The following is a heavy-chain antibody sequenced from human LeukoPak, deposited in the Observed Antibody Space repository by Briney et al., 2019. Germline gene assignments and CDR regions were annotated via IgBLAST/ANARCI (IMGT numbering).Heavy chain of an antibody. V-gene: IGHV4-4*09. D-gene: IGHD3-10*01. CDR2: YHNSGTT. CDR3: GIGSYPCQY. CDR1: SGSIGSYY. Sequence: ADTLSLTCSLSSGSIGSYYWSWLRQPPGKGREWSALYHNSGTTTYNPSLKKRVTLSLVTSKKRLSLQLNTVTAADTAVYYCGIGSYPCQYWRQGNLVTV. J-gene: IGHJ4*02.